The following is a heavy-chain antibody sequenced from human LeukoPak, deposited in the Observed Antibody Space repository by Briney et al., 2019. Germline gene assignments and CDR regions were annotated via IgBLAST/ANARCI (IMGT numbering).Heavy chain of an antibody. V-gene: IGHV4-61*09. D-gene: IGHD1-26*01. CDR1: GYSISSGYY. CDR3: ARYSGSAGGFDI. Sequence: SETPSLTCTVSGYSISSGYYWGWIRPPAGRGLEWIGHMYTSGSTNYNPSRKSRVTITVDTSKNQFSLKLSSVTAADTAVYYCARYSGSAGGFDIWGQGTMVTVSS. J-gene: IGHJ3*02. CDR2: MYTSGST.